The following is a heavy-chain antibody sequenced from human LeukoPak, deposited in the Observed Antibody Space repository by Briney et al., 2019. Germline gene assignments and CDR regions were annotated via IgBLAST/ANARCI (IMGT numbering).Heavy chain of an antibody. Sequence: SETLSLTCTVSGGSISSGGYYWSWIRQHPGKGLEWIGYIYYSGSTYYNPSLKSRVTISVDTSKNQFSLKLSSVTAADTAVYYCARGPRGYCSSTSCPNWFDPWGQGTLVTVSS. J-gene: IGHJ5*02. CDR1: GGSISSGGYY. CDR2: IYYSGST. D-gene: IGHD2-2*03. V-gene: IGHV4-31*03. CDR3: ARGPRGYCSSTSCPNWFDP.